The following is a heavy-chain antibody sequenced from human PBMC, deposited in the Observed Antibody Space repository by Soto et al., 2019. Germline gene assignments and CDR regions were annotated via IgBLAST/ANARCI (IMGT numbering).Heavy chain of an antibody. CDR3: ARGRSPRPGRRMDV. Sequence: GFWTHRVSKNQGKGLVWVSRSNADGSITHYADSVKGRFTISRDNARKTLFLQMDSLRAEDTAVYYFARGRSPRPGRRMDVWGQLNTVSVS. CDR2: SNADGSIT. V-gene: IGHV3-74*01. J-gene: IGHJ6*02. CDR1: GFW.